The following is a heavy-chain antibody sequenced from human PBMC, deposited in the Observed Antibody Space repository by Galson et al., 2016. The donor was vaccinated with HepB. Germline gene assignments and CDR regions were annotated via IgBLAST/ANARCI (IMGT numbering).Heavy chain of an antibody. D-gene: IGHD3-10*01. Sequence: SLRLSCAASGFTFSRFWMHWVRQAPGKGLVWVSRINSDGTTTTYADSVKGRFTISRDNAKNTLYLQMNSLRAEDTAFYYCATVSDPLDYWGQGTLVTVSS. CDR2: INSDGTTT. V-gene: IGHV3-74*03. J-gene: IGHJ4*02. CDR3: ATVSDPLDY. CDR1: GFTFSRFW.